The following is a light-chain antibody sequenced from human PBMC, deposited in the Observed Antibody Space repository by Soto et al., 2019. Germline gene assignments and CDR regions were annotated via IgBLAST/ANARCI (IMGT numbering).Light chain of an antibody. Sequence: DIVLTQSPGTLSLSPGERATLSCRASQSVSSSYLAWYQQKPGQAPRLLIYDASSRDTGIPDRFSGSGSGTDFTLTISRLEPEDFAVYFCQQYGSSPYTFGQGTKLEIK. J-gene: IGKJ2*01. CDR3: QQYGSSPYT. CDR2: DAS. CDR1: QSVSSSY. V-gene: IGKV3-20*01.